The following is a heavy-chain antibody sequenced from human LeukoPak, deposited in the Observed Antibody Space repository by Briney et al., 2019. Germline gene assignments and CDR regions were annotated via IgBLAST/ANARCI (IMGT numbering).Heavy chain of an antibody. J-gene: IGHJ5*02. D-gene: IGHD3-22*01. CDR2: TYYRSKWYN. V-gene: IGHV6-1*01. Sequence: SQTLSLTCAISGDSVSSNSAAWNWIRQSPSRGLEWLGRTYYRSKWYNDYAVSVKSRITINPDTSKNQFSLQLNSVTPEDTAVYYCAMAYYDSSGYYPNWFDPWGQGTLVTVSS. CDR1: GDSVSSNSAA. CDR3: AMAYYDSSGYYPNWFDP.